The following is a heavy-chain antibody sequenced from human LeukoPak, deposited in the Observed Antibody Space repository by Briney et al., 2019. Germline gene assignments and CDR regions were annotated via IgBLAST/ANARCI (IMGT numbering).Heavy chain of an antibody. Sequence: PSETLSLTCAVYGGSFSGYYWSWIRQPPGKGLEWIGEINHSGSTNYNPSLKRRVTISVDTSKNQFSVKLSSVTAADTAVYYCARRSSWYGALCYCDYWGQGTRVTVSS. CDR3: ARRSSWYGALCYCDY. V-gene: IGHV4-34*01. CDR2: INHSGST. D-gene: IGHD6-13*01. J-gene: IGHJ4*02. CDR1: GGSFSGYY.